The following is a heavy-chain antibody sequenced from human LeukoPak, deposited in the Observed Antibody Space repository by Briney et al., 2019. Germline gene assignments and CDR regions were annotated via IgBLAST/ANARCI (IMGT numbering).Heavy chain of an antibody. CDR1: GFPYSAFD. V-gene: IGHV3-64D*09. J-gene: IGHJ4*02. Sequence: GGSLSLSCSASGFPYSAFDMHWVRQAPGKGLEYVSAIGSNGGTTYYADSVKGRFTISRDNSKNTLYLQMRSLRAEDTAVYYCVGNWGLPFDSWGQGTLVTVSS. CDR2: IGSNGGTT. D-gene: IGHD7-27*01. CDR3: VGNWGLPFDS.